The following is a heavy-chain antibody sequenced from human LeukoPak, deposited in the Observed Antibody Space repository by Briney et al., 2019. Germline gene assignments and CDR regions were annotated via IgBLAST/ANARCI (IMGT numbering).Heavy chain of an antibody. J-gene: IGHJ5*02. CDR2: VIPIFGAP. V-gene: IGHV1-69*05. D-gene: IGHD6-19*01. CDR3: ARDLRIASSGDWFDP. CDR1: GGTFSSYA. Sequence: SVKVFCKASGGTFSSYAINWVRQAPGQGLEWMGGVIPIFGAPNYAHRFQGRLTITTDESTRTAYMNLTSLRSEDTAVYYCARDLRIASSGDWFDPWGQGTLVTVSS.